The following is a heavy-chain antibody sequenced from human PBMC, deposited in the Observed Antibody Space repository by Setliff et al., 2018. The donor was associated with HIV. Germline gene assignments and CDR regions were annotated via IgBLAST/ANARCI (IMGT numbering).Heavy chain of an antibody. D-gene: IGHD4-17*01. CDR3: ARVGYGDISGLDY. CDR2: INHSGST. Sequence: SETLSLTCAVYGGSFSGYYWSWIRQPPGKGLEWIGEINHSGSTNYNPSLKSRVTITIDMSKNQFSLNLRSLTAADTAVYYCARVGYGDISGLDYWGQGTLVTVSS. CDR1: GGSFSGYY. J-gene: IGHJ4*02. V-gene: IGHV4-34*01.